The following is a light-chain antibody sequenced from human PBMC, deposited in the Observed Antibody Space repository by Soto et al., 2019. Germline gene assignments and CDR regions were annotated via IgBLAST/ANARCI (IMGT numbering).Light chain of an antibody. CDR3: AAWDDSLSGPV. CDR1: SSNMGTII. Sequence: QSVLTQPPSASGTPGQSVTISCSGGSSNMGTIILSLYQHLPGPAPNLLFFRIFQRLSGVFDLFSGSNSGTSASLAIIGLQSEDEADYYCAAWDDSLSGPVFGTGTKVTVL. V-gene: IGLV1-44*01. J-gene: IGLJ1*01. CDR2: RIF.